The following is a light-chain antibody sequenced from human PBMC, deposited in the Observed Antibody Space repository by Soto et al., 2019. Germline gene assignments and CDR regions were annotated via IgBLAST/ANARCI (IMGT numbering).Light chain of an antibody. Sequence: QSVLTQPPSVSGAPGQRVTISCTGSSSSVGAGYDVHWYQHLPGTAPKLLIFGNTNRPSGVPDRFSGSKSGTSVSLAITGLQAEDEGDYYCAAWEDSLHGYVFGTGTKLTVL. CDR3: AAWEDSLHGYV. CDR1: SSSVGAGYD. CDR2: GNT. J-gene: IGLJ1*01. V-gene: IGLV1-40*01.